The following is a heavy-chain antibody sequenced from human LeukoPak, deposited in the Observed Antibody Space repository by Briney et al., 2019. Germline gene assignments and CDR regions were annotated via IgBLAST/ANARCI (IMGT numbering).Heavy chain of an antibody. CDR1: GFTFSKYA. CDR3: AKYRTGGASGWYEDFDY. V-gene: IGHV3-23*01. D-gene: IGHD6-19*01. Sequence: PGGSLRLSCAASGFTFSKYAMTWVRQAPGKGLEWVSAINGGGGSTFYADSVKGRFTISRDNSKNTLYLQMNSLRAEDTAVYYCAKYRTGGASGWYEDFDYWGQGTLVTVSS. J-gene: IGHJ4*02. CDR2: INGGGGST.